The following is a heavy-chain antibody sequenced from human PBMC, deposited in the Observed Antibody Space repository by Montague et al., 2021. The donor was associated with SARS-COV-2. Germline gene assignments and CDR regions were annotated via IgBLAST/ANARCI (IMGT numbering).Heavy chain of an antibody. CDR3: ARDLIVYGYVWGSYRPYGMDV. J-gene: IGHJ6*02. D-gene: IGHD3-16*02. CDR2: IYTNGNT. Sequence: SETLSLTCTVLGGCISGDDRSWIRLTSGNELEWIGRIYTNGNTNYNPSLKSRVTMSVDTSKNQFSLKLSSVTAADTAVYYCARDLIVYGYVWGSYRPYGMDVWGQGTTVTVSS. V-gene: IGHV4-4*07. CDR1: GGCISGDD.